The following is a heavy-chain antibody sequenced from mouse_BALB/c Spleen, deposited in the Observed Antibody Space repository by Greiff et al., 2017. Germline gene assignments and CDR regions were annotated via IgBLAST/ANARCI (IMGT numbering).Heavy chain of an antibody. Sequence: VMLVESGPGLVAPSQSLSITCTVSGFSLTGYGVNWVRQPPGKGLEWLGMIWGDGSTDYNSALKSRLSISKDNSKSQVFLKMNSLQTDDTARYYCARDAYYYGSSYQAMDYWGQGTSVTVSS. CDR2: IWGDGST. CDR1: GFSLTGYG. V-gene: IGHV2-6-7*01. J-gene: IGHJ4*01. CDR3: ARDAYYYGSSYQAMDY. D-gene: IGHD1-1*01.